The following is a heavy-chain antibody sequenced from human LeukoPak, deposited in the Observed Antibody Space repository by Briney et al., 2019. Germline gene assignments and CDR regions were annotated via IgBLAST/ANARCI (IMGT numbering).Heavy chain of an antibody. V-gene: IGHV3-53*04. J-gene: IGHJ4*02. Sequence: GGSLRLSCAASGFTVSSNYMSWVRQAPGKGLEWVSVVYSGGSTYYADSVKGRFTISRHNSKNTLYLQMNSLRAEDTAVYYCASCNYYDSGGYPDYWGQGTLVTVSS. CDR1: GFTVSSNY. CDR3: ASCNYYDSGGYPDY. D-gene: IGHD3-22*01. CDR2: VYSGGST.